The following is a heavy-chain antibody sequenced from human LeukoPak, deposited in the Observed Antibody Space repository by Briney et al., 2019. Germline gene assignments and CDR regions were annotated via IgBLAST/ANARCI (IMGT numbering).Heavy chain of an antibody. CDR1: GGSISSYY. CDR2: IYYSGST. CDR3: ARGADCGGDCLEYFDL. V-gene: IGHV4-59*01. Sequence: PSETLSLTCTVPGGSISSYYWSWIRQPPGKGLEWIGYIYYSGSTNYNPSLKSRVAISVDTSKNQFSLKLSSVTAADTAVYYCARGADCGGDCLEYFDLWGRGTLVTVSS. D-gene: IGHD2-21*02. J-gene: IGHJ2*01.